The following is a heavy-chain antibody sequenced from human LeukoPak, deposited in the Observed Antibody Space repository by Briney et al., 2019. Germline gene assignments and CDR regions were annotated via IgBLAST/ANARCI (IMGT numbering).Heavy chain of an antibody. D-gene: IGHD6-13*01. Sequence: QPGGSLRLSCAASGFTFSSYWMSWVRQAPGKGLEWVANIKQDGSEKYYVDSVKGRFTISRDNAKNSLYLQMNSLRAEDTAVYYCAKDQPASWPYTGSDPGGQGTLLTVSS. CDR1: GFTFSSYW. CDR3: AKDQPASWPYTGSDP. V-gene: IGHV3-7*01. CDR2: IKQDGSEK. J-gene: IGHJ5*02.